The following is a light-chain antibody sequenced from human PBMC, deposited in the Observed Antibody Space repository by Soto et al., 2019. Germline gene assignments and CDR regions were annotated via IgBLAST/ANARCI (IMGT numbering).Light chain of an antibody. CDR3: QQYHKWPPQYT. J-gene: IGKJ2*01. CDR2: GDS. V-gene: IGKV3-15*01. CDR1: QSINSD. Sequence: EIVMTQSPVTLSVSPGERATLSCRASQSINSDLARYQQKPGQAPRLLIYGDSTRATDIPARISGSGSGTVFALTISSLQSEDFAVYYWQQYHKWPPQYTFGQGTKLEIK.